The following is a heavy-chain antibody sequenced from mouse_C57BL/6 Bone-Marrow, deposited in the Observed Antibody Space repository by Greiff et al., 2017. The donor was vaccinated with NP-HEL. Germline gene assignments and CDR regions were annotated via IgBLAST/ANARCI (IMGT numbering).Heavy chain of an antibody. Sequence: EVQLVESGPGLVKPSQSLSLTCSVTGYSITSGYYWNWIRQFPGNKLEWMGYISYDGSNNYNPSLKNRISITRDTSKNQFFLKLNSVTTEDTATYYCARTYYSNYERGDYWGQGTTLTVSS. CDR3: ARTYYSNYERGDY. D-gene: IGHD2-5*01. J-gene: IGHJ2*01. CDR2: ISYDGSN. CDR1: GYSITSGYY. V-gene: IGHV3-6*01.